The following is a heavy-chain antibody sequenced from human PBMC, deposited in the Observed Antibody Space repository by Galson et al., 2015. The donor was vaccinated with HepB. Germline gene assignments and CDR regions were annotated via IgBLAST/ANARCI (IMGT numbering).Heavy chain of an antibody. J-gene: IGHJ4*02. V-gene: IGHV4-39*07. CDR3: ARDHPRDLFDY. CDR1: GGSISSSSYY. CDR2: IYYSGST. Sequence: SETLSLTCTVSGGSISSSSYYWGWIRQPPGKGLEWIGSIYYSGSTYYNPSLKSRVTISVDTSKNQFSLKLSSVTAADTAVYYCARDHPRDLFDYWGQGTLVTVSS.